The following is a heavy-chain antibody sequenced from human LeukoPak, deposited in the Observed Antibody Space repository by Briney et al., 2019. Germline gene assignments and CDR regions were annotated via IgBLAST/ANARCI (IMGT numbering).Heavy chain of an antibody. Sequence: SETLSLTCAVYGGSFSGYYWGWIRQPPGKGLEWIGSLYHSGNTYYNPSLKSRVIISVDTSKNQFSLKLSSVTAADTAVYYCASQGPYGDYSLYYFDYWGQGTLVTVSS. CDR3: ASQGPYGDYSLYYFDY. CDR2: LYHSGNT. V-gene: IGHV4-38-2*01. D-gene: IGHD4-17*01. CDR1: GGSFSGYY. J-gene: IGHJ4*02.